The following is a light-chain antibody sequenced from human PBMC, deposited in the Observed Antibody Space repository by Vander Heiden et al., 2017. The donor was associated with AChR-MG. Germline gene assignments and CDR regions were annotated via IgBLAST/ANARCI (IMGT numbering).Light chain of an antibody. Sequence: IVLTQSPGTLSLSPGERATLPCRASQSVSRSYLAWYQQKPGQAPRLLMYDASSRATGIPDRFSGSGSGTDFTLTISRLEPEDFAVYYCQQYGTSPRTFGQGTKVEIK. CDR3: QQYGTSPRT. CDR1: QSVSRSY. V-gene: IGKV3-20*01. CDR2: DAS. J-gene: IGKJ1*01.